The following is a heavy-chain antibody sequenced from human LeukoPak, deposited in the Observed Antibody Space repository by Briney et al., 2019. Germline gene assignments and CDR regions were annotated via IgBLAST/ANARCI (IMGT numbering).Heavy chain of an antibody. V-gene: IGHV4-59*08. D-gene: IGHD3-10*01. CDR2: IYYSGST. CDR1: GGSISSYY. J-gene: IGHJ5*02. Sequence: SETLSLTCTVSGGSISSYYWSWIRQPPGKGLEWIGYIYYSGSTNYNPSLKSRVTISVDTSKNQFSLKLSSVTAADTAAYYCARFRGSGSYYSQYNWFDPWGQGTLVTVSS. CDR3: ARFRGSGSYYSQYNWFDP.